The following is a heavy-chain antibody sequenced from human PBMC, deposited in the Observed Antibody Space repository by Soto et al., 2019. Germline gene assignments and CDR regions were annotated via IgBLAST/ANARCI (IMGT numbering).Heavy chain of an antibody. CDR2: INPDGSDT. CDR3: TRDSFRRDGSGTYYYYGMDV. V-gene: IGHV3-74*01. Sequence: EVQLVESGGGLVQPGGSLRLSCAASEFTFGNYWLHWVRQAPGTGLVWVSRINPDGSDTAYADSVKGRFTISRDNAKKTLYLQMNSLRAEDTAVYFCTRDSFRRDGSGTYYYYGMDVWVQGTTVTVSS. J-gene: IGHJ6*02. D-gene: IGHD3-10*01. CDR1: EFTFGNYW.